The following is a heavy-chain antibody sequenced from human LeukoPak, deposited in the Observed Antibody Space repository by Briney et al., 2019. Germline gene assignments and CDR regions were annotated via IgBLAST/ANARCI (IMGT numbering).Heavy chain of an antibody. CDR2: IRYDGSNK. CDR3: APRVVVISAPFDY. D-gene: IGHD2-21*01. J-gene: IGHJ4*02. CDR1: GFTFSSYG. V-gene: IGHV3-30*02. Sequence: GGSLRLSCAASGFTFSSYGMHWVRQAPGKGLEWVAFIRYDGSNKYYADSVKGRFTISRDNSKNTLYLQMNSLRAEDTAVYYCAPRVVVISAPFDYWGQRTLVTVPS.